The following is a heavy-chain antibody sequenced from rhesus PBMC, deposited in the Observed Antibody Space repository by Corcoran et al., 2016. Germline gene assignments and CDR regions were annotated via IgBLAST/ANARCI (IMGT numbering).Heavy chain of an antibody. CDR3: ARRPWGGSGHFDY. Sequence: QVQLQESGRAVVKPSETLSLTCAVSGGSISSINWWRWIRQSPGKGLEWIGGIYGSGGSTEYNPSLKSRVTISIDTSKNQFSLKLSSVTAADTAVYYCARRPWGGSGHFDYWGQGVLVTVSS. J-gene: IGHJ4*01. V-gene: IGHV4-93*02. CDR2: IYGSGGST. D-gene: IGHD6-25*01. CDR1: GGSISSINW.